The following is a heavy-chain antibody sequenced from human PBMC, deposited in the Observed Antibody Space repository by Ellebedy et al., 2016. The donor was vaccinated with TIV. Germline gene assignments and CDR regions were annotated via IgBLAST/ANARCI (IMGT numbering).Heavy chain of an antibody. CDR2: IDPSDSYT. V-gene: IGHV5-10-1*01. CDR1: GYSFTSYW. Sequence: GESLKISCQGSGYSFTSYWISWVRQMPGKGLEWMGRIDPSDSYTNYSPSFQGHVTISADKSISTAYLQWSSLKASNTAMYYCARDGYKIAAAGTRWFDPWGQGTLVTVSS. J-gene: IGHJ5*02. CDR3: ARDGYKIAAAGTRWFDP. D-gene: IGHD6-13*01.